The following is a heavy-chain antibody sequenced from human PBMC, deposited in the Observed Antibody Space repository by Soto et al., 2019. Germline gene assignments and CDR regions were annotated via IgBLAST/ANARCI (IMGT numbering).Heavy chain of an antibody. CDR2: IIPIFGTA. V-gene: IGHV1-69*01. D-gene: IGHD2-2*01. J-gene: IGHJ6*02. Sequence: QVQLVQSGAEVKKPGSSVKVSCKASGGTFSSYAISWVRQAPGQGLEWMGGIIPIFGTANYAQKFQGRVTINADESTSTAYMELSSLRSEDTAVYYCARGSRVPAAMVLYYYYGMDVWGQGTTVTVSS. CDR3: ARGSRVPAAMVLYYYYGMDV. CDR1: GGTFSSYA.